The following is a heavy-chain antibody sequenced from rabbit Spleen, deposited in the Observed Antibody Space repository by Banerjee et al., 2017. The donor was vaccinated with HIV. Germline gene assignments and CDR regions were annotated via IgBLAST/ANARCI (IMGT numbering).Heavy chain of an antibody. CDR3: ARVGGVGVYGYATL. CDR2: IEPIFGAT. J-gene: IGHJ4*01. CDR1: GFDFSNYY. Sequence: QSLEESGGGLVQPGGSLTLSCKASGFDFSNYYVTWVRQAPGKGLEWIGLIEPIFGATYYANWVNGRFTISSHNAQNTLYLQVRSLTAADTATYFCARVGGVGVYGYATLWGPGTLVTVS. V-gene: IGHV1S7*01. D-gene: IGHD6-1*01.